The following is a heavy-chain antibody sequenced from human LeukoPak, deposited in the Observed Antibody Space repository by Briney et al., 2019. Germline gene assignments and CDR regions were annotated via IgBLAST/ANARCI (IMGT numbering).Heavy chain of an antibody. V-gene: IGHV4-4*07. D-gene: IGHD3-3*01. Sequence: SETLSLTCTVSGGSISSYYWSWIRQPAGKGLEWIGRIYTSGSTNYNPSLKSRVTMSVDTSKNQFSLKLSSVTAADTAVYYCARRMYYDFWSGQINFDYWGQGTLVTVSS. CDR3: ARRMYYDFWSGQINFDY. CDR1: GGSISSYY. CDR2: IYTSGST. J-gene: IGHJ4*02.